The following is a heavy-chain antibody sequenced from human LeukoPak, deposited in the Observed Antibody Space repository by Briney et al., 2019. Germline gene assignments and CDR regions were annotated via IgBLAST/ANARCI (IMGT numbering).Heavy chain of an antibody. CDR2: ISGSGGST. J-gene: IGHJ5*02. CDR1: GFTFSSYV. CDR3: TTELYCGGDCYPGA. Sequence: PGGSPRLSCAASGFTFSSYVMSWVRQAPGKGLEWVSGISGSGGSTYYADSVKGRFTISRDKSKNTLYLQMNSLKTDDTAVYYCTTELYCGGDCYPGAWGQGTLVTVSS. V-gene: IGHV3-23*01. D-gene: IGHD2-21*02.